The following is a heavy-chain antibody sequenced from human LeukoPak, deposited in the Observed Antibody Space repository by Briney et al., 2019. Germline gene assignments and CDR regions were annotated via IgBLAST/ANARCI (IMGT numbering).Heavy chain of an antibody. V-gene: IGHV1-8*01. Sequence: ASVKVSCKASGYTFTSYDINWVRQATGQGLEWMGWMNPNSGNTGYAQKFQGRVTMTRNTSISTAYMELSSPRSEDTAVYYCARGPDYGDFSFYYYMDVWGKGTTVTVSS. CDR1: GYTFTSYD. D-gene: IGHD4-17*01. CDR3: ARGPDYGDFSFYYYMDV. CDR2: MNPNSGNT. J-gene: IGHJ6*03.